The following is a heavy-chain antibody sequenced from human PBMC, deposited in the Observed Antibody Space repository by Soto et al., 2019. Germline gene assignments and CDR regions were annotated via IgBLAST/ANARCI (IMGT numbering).Heavy chain of an antibody. CDR1: GYSFTSYW. CDR3: ARLVVVAATSLDYYYGMDV. D-gene: IGHD2-15*01. CDR2: IDPSDSYT. V-gene: IGHV5-10-1*01. J-gene: IGHJ6*02. Sequence: GESLKISCKGSGYSFTSYWISWVRQMPGKGLEWMGRIDPSDSYTNYSPSFQGHVTISADKSISTAYLQWSSLKASDTAMYYCARLVVVAATSLDYYYGMDVWGQGTTVTVSS.